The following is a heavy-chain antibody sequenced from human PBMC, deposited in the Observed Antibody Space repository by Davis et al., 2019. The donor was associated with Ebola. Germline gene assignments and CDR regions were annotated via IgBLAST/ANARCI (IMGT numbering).Heavy chain of an antibody. V-gene: IGHV3-74*01. D-gene: IGHD2-2*01. CDR1: GFTFSSYW. J-gene: IGHJ6*02. CDR3: ARQLPYYSYGMDV. CDR2: INSDGSST. Sequence: PGGSLRLSFAASGFTFSSYWMHWVRHAPGKGLVWVSRINSDGSSTSYADSVKGRFTISRDNAKNTLYLQMNSLRAEDTAVYFCARQLPYYSYGMDVWGQGTTVTVSS.